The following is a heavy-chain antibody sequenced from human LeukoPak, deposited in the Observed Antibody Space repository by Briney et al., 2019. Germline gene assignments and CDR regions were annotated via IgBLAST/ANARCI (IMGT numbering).Heavy chain of an antibody. Sequence: PSETLSLTCTVSGGSISSGSYYWSWIRQPAGKGLEWIGRIYTSGSTNYNPSLKSRVTISVDTSKNQFSLKLSSVTAADTAVYYCARSGYSYGYVDYWGQGILVTVSS. V-gene: IGHV4-61*02. CDR1: GGSISSGSYY. J-gene: IGHJ4*02. CDR2: IYTSGST. D-gene: IGHD5-18*01. CDR3: ARSGYSYGYVDY.